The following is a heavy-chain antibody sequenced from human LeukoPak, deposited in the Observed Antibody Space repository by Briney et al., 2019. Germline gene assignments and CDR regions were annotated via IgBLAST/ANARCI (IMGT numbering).Heavy chain of an antibody. Sequence: PGGSLRLSCAASGFTFSRYWMTWVRRAPGKGLEWVANINHDGSEKYYVDSVRGRFTTSRDNAKNSLFLQMNSLRVEDTAVYYCAGGQGWLLDYWGQGTLLTVSS. CDR2: INHDGSEK. CDR1: GFTFSRYW. D-gene: IGHD5-12*01. J-gene: IGHJ4*02. CDR3: AGGQGWLLDY. V-gene: IGHV3-7*05.